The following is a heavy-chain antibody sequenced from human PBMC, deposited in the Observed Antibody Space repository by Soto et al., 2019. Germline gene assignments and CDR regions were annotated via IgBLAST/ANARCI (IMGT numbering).Heavy chain of an antibody. CDR3: AREGSSLSGDDSLKIGDAFDI. CDR2: IIPFLGIV. Sequence: GPPVKVSCKASGGSFTSYTISWVRQAPGQGLEWMGRIIPFLGIVNSAQKFQGRVTITADKSTSTTYMDLSSLRSEDTAVYYCAREGSSLSGDDSLKIGDAFDIWGQGTMV. D-gene: IGHD5-12*01. CDR1: GGSFTSYT. J-gene: IGHJ3*02. V-gene: IGHV1-69*04.